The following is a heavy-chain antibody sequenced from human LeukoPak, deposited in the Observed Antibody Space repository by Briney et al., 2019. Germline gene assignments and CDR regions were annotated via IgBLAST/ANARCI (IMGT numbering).Heavy chain of an antibody. CDR2: ICYSGST. D-gene: IGHD3-9*01. CDR3: ARQGYDILTGYIDAFDI. J-gene: IGHJ3*02. CDR1: GGSISSYY. Sequence: SETLSLTCTVSGGSISSYYWSWIRQPPGKGLEWIGYICYSGSTNYNPSLKSRVNISIDTSKNQFSLKLRSVTAADTAIYYCARQGYDILTGYIDAFDIWGQGTMVAVSS. V-gene: IGHV4-59*08.